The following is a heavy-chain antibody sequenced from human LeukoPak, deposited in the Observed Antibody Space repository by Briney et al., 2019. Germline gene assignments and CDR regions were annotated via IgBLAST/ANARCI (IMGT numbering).Heavy chain of an antibody. CDR1: GPSITNHY. V-gene: IGHV4-59*11. J-gene: IGHJ4*02. CDR3: ARDYYDSSVYQYYYDS. CDR2: VSHSGST. D-gene: IGHD3-22*01. Sequence: SQTLSPTCPVAGPSITNHYWTWIRQTPGKGLEWIGYVSHSGSTNYHPSLASRVTISLDTSKNHFSLNLKSVTAADTAVYYCARDYYDSSVYQYYYDSWGQGTLVIVSS.